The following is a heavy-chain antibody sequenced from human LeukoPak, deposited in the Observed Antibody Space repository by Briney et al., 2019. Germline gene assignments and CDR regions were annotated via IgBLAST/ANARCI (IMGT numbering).Heavy chain of an antibody. J-gene: IGHJ4*02. CDR3: VRDYYGRGSEYWDY. D-gene: IGHD3-10*01. Sequence: GGSLRLSCAASGFTFSSYEMIWVRRAPGKGVEWVSFISESGSTTRYADSVKGRVTISRDNAKNSLSLQMNSLTVEDAAVYYCVRDYYGRGSEYWDYWGQGTLVTVSS. V-gene: IGHV3-48*03. CDR1: GFTFSSYE. CDR2: ISESGSTT.